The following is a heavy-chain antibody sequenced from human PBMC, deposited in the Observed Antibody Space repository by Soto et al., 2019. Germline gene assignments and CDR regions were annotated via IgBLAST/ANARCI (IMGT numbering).Heavy chain of an antibody. Sequence: PGGSLRLSCAASGFTFDIYGMHWVRQAPDKGLEWVALISYDGSNQYYADSVKGRFTISRDNSKNTLFLQMNSLRADDTAVYYCAKDQASGQGSFDSWGQGTLVTDSS. J-gene: IGHJ4*02. CDR1: GFTFDIYG. CDR2: ISYDGSNQ. V-gene: IGHV3-30*18. CDR3: AKDQASGQGSFDS.